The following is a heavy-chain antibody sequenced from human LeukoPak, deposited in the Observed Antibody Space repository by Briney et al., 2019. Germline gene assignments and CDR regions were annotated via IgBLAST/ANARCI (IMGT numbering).Heavy chain of an antibody. CDR1: GGSISSGGYY. Sequence: PSQTLSLTCAVSGGSISSGGYYWGWIRQPPGKGLEWIGSIYYSGSTYYNPSLKSRVTISVDTSKNQFSLKLSSVTAADTAVYYCARHEYYGSGSYYKSDYWGQGTLVTVSS. V-gene: IGHV4-39*01. CDR2: IYYSGST. D-gene: IGHD3-10*01. J-gene: IGHJ4*02. CDR3: ARHEYYGSGSYYKSDY.